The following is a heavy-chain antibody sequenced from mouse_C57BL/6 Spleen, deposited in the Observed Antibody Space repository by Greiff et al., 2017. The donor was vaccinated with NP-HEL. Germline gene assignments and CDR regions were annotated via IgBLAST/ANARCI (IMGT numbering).Heavy chain of an antibody. CDR1: GYTFTDYY. CDR2: INPYNGGT. D-gene: IGHD1-1*01. V-gene: IGHV1-19*01. CDR3: ARERITTVVAHFDY. Sequence: VQLQQSGPVLVKPGASVKMSCKASGYTFTDYYMNWVKQSHGKSLEWIGVINPYNGGTSYNQKFKGKATLTVDKSSSTAYMELNSLTSEDSAVYYCARERITTVVAHFDYWGQGTTLTVSS. J-gene: IGHJ2*01.